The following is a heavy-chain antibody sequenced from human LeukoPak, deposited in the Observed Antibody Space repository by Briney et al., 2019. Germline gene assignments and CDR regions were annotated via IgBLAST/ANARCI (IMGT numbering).Heavy chain of an antibody. D-gene: IGHD4-23*01. CDR1: GYTFTSYG. Sequence: ASVKVSCKASGYTFTSYGISWVRQAPGQGLEWMGWISAYNGNTNYAQKFRGRVTMTRDTSTSTVYMELSSLRSKDTAVYYCARVHPFSGNHLLFDYWGQGTLVTVSS. V-gene: IGHV1-18*01. CDR3: ARVHPFSGNHLLFDY. J-gene: IGHJ4*02. CDR2: ISAYNGNT.